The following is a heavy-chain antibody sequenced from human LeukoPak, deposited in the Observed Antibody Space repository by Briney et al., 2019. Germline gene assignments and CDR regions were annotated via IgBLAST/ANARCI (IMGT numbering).Heavy chain of an antibody. CDR3: ARGLPVGDGSYSDDPDY. CDR2: INPNSGGT. V-gene: IGHV1-2*04. J-gene: IGHJ4*02. D-gene: IGHD1-26*01. CDR1: GYTFTGYY. Sequence: ASVKVSCKASGYTFTGYYMHWVRQAPGQGLEWMGWINPNSGGTNYAQKFQGWVTMTRDTSISTAYMELSRLRSDDTAVYYCARGLPVGDGSYSDDPDYWGQGTLVTVSS.